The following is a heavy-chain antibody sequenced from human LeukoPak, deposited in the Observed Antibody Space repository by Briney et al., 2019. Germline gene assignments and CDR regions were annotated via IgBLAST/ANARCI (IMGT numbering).Heavy chain of an antibody. Sequence: PSETLSLTCTVSSGSISTSNYYWGWVRQPPGKALEWIGNIFYSGSTYYSPSLKSRVTISLDTSRNQFSLKLNSVTAADTALYYCARGFTLFDPWGQGTLVTVSS. J-gene: IGHJ5*02. V-gene: IGHV4-39*07. D-gene: IGHD2/OR15-2a*01. CDR2: IFYSGST. CDR3: ARGFTLFDP. CDR1: SGSISTSNYY.